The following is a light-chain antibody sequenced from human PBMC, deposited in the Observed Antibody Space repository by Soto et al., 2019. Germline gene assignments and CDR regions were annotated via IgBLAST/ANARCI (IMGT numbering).Light chain of an antibody. CDR1: QSVSRN. V-gene: IGKV3-15*01. Sequence: SVCLWERASLAVKASQSVSRNLAWYQQKPGQAPRLLIYGASTRATGIPARFSGSVSVTEFTLTISSLLSADFPAYHCQEYNSWPPWMFGPGTKVDI. J-gene: IGKJ1*01. CDR3: QEYNSWPPWM. CDR2: GAS.